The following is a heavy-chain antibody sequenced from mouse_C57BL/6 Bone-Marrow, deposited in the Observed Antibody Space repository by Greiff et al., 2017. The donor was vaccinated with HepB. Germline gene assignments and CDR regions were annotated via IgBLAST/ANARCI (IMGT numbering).Heavy chain of an antibody. D-gene: IGHD1-2*01. CDR3: TGYPRGYFDV. V-gene: IGHV14-4*01. J-gene: IGHJ1*03. CDR2: IDPENGDT. Sequence: VQLQQSGAELVRPGASVKLSCTASGFNIKDDYMHWVKQRPEQGLEWIGWIDPENGDTEYASKFQGKATITADTSSNTAYLQLSSLTSEDTAVYYCTGYPRGYFDVWGTGTTVTVSS. CDR1: GFNIKDDY.